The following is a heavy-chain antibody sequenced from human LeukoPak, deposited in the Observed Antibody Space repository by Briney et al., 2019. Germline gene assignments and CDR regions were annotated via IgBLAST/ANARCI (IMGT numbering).Heavy chain of an antibody. CDR3: ARIWIKSGYCYFDY. D-gene: IGHD3-3*01. CDR2: INPSGGST. CDR1: GYTFTSYY. Sequence: GASVKVSCKASGYTFTSYYMHWVRQAPGQGLEWMGIINPSGGSTSYAQKFQGRVTMTRDTSISTAYMELSRLRSDDTAVYYCARIWIKSGYCYFDYWGQGTLVTVPS. J-gene: IGHJ4*02. V-gene: IGHV1-46*01.